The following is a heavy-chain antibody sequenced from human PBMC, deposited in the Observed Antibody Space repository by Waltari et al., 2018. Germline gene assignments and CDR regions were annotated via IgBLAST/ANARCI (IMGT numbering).Heavy chain of an antibody. J-gene: IGHJ4*02. CDR3: ARELVYSSSWNPIDY. Sequence: QVQLQESGPGLVKPSQTLSLTCTVSGGSISSGSYYWSWIRKPAGKGLEWIGRIYTSGSTNYNPSLKSRVTISVDTSKNQFSLKLSSVTAADTAVYYCARELVYSSSWNPIDYWGQGTLVTVSS. D-gene: IGHD6-13*01. V-gene: IGHV4-61*02. CDR1: GGSISSGSYY. CDR2: IYTSGST.